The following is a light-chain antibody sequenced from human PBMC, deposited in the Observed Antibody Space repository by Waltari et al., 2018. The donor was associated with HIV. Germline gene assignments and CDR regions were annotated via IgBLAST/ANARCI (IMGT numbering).Light chain of an antibody. CDR1: TSNIRDDS. V-gene: IGLV1-51*01. CDR2: DNN. CDR3: ATWDSGLSAYV. Sequence: QSVLTQPPSVSAAPGQKVTISCSGSTSNIRDDSVSWYQQLPGEVPKVLIYDNNKRPSGIPGRLSGSKSGTSGTLDITGLQTGDEADYYCATWDSGLSAYVFGTGTKVTVL. J-gene: IGLJ1*01.